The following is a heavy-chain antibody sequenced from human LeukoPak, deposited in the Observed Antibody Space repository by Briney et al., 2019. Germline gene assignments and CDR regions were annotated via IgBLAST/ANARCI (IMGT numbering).Heavy chain of an antibody. J-gene: IGHJ4*02. V-gene: IGHV1-2*02. CDR2: INPNSGGT. CDR3: ARTEVYCSGGSCYSDY. CDR1: GYTFTGYY. D-gene: IGHD2-15*01. Sequence: ASVKVSCKASGYTFTGYYMHWVRQAPGQGLEWMGWINPNSGGTNYAQKFQGRVTMTRDTSISTAYMELSSLRSEDTAVYYCARTEVYCSGGSCYSDYWGQGTLVTVSS.